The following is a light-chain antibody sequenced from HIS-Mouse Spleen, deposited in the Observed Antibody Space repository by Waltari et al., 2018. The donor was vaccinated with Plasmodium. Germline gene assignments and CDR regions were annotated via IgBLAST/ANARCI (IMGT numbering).Light chain of an antibody. V-gene: IGLV2-14*03. CDR3: SSYTSSSTRV. J-gene: IGLJ3*02. CDR1: RSDVGCYNY. CDR2: DVS. Sequence: QSALTQPASVSGSPGHSITISCTGTRSDVGCYNYVSWYQQHPGKAPKLMNYDVSNRPSGVSNRFAGSKSGNTASLTISGLQAEDEADYYCSSYTSSSTRVFGGGTKLTVL.